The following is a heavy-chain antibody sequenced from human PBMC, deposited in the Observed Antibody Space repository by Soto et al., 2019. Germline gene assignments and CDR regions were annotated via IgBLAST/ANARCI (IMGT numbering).Heavy chain of an antibody. CDR2: IIPIFGTA. D-gene: IGHD4-17*01. J-gene: IGHJ4*02. Sequence: GASVKVSCKASGGTFSSYAISWVRQAPGQGLEWMGGIIPIFGTANYAQKFQGRVTITADESTSTAYMELSSLRSEDTAVYYCAREGLYGDLFDYWGQGTLVIVSP. V-gene: IGHV1-69*13. CDR1: GGTFSSYA. CDR3: AREGLYGDLFDY.